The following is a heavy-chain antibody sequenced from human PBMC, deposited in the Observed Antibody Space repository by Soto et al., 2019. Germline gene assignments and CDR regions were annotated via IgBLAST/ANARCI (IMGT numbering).Heavy chain of an antibody. D-gene: IGHD3-10*01. Sequence: QVQLPESGPGLVKPSQTLALPCTVSGGSISSGDYYWSWIRQPPGKGLEWIGYIYYSVNTYYNPYLTSRVTISVDTSKNQFSLKLSSVIDADTAVYYCARAQSSGFLVSWGQGTLVTVSS. J-gene: IGHJ4*02. CDR2: IYYSVNT. CDR1: GGSISSGDYY. V-gene: IGHV4-30-4*01. CDR3: ARAQSSGFLVS.